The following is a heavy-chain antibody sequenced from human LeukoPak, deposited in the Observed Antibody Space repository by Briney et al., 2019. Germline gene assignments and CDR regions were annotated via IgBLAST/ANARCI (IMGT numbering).Heavy chain of an antibody. Sequence: GGSLRLSCAASGFTFSSYWMSWVRQAPGRGLEWVANIKQDGSEKYYVDSVKGRFTISRDNAKNSLYLQMNSLRAEDTAVYYCARDTVEYCSSTSCSFDYWGQGTLVTVSS. CDR2: IKQDGSEK. CDR1: GFTFSSYW. V-gene: IGHV3-7*01. J-gene: IGHJ4*02. D-gene: IGHD2-2*01. CDR3: ARDTVEYCSSTSCSFDY.